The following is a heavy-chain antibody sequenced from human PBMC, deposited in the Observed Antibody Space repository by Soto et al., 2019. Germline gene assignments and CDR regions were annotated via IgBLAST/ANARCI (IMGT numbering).Heavy chain of an antibody. CDR1: GGPFSSYH. J-gene: IGHJ5*02. Sequence: QVQLVQSGAEVKKPGSSVKLSCKASGGPFSSYHISWVRQAPGQGLEWVGRIIPILGRANNAQHFQGRVTITADTSTNTAYMELSSLTSEDTAVYYFAKVGGTTSSNWFAPWGHGTLVTVSS. CDR2: IIPILGRA. D-gene: IGHD2-2*01. CDR3: AKVGGTTSSNWFAP. V-gene: IGHV1-69*08.